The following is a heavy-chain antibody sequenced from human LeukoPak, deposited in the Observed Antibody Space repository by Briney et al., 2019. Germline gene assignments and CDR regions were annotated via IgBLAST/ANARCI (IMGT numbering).Heavy chain of an antibody. J-gene: IGHJ4*02. CDR3: AANSGSSGYYSHFDY. CDR1: GFTFSSYA. CDR2: ISGSGGST. Sequence: GGSLRLSCAASGFTFSSYAMSWVRQAPGKGLEWVSAISGSGGSTYYSDSMKGRFTISRDNSKNTLYLQMNSLRAEDTAVYYCAANSGSSGYYSHFDYWGQGTLVTVSS. V-gene: IGHV3-23*01. D-gene: IGHD3-22*01.